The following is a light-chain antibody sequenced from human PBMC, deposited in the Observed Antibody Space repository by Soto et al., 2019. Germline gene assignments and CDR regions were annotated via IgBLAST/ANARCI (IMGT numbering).Light chain of an antibody. Sequence: DIQMTQSPSSLSASVGDRVTITFRASQSIGRFLNWYQQKPRKAPNVLTHVASTLRRGVPSRFSGGGSGTDFNLTINGRQPEDFATYFCQQSFTTSLTFGGGTKVDIK. J-gene: IGKJ4*01. CDR3: QQSFTTSLT. V-gene: IGKV1-39*01. CDR2: VAS. CDR1: QSIGRF.